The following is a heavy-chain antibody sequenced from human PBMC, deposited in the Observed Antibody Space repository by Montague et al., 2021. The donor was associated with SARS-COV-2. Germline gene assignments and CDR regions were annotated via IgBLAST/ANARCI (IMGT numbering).Heavy chain of an antibody. V-gene: IGHV3-74*01. CDR1: GFTFSAYW. D-gene: IGHD6-13*01. CDR2: IRADGTTT. J-gene: IGHJ5*02. Sequence: SLRLSCAASGFTFSAYWMHWVRQAPGQGLEWVARIRADGTTTNYADSVKGRFTISRDNIQDTVYLHMTTLTAEDTAVYYCVRAFSNSFKWFDPWGQGTLVTVSS. CDR3: VRAFSNSFKWFDP.